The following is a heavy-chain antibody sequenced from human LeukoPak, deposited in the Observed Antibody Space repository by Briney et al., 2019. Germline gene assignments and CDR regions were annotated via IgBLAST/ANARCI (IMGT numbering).Heavy chain of an antibody. CDR3: ARGTLVGYSSSSGPRHFDY. J-gene: IGHJ4*02. Sequence: SETLSLTCSVSGGSISTYYWNWLRQPPGKGLEWFGYIYYSGSTNYNPSLKSRVTISVDTSKNQFSLKLSSVTAADTAVYYCARGTLVGYSSSSGPRHFDYWGQGTLVTVSS. CDR2: IYYSGST. V-gene: IGHV4-59*12. CDR1: GGSISTYY. D-gene: IGHD6-6*01.